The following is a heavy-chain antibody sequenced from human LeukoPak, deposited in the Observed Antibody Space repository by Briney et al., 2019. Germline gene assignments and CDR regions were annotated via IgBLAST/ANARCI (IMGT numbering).Heavy chain of an antibody. J-gene: IGHJ5*02. CDR2: ISSSSSYI. V-gene: IGHV3-21*01. Sequence: SGGSLRLSCAASGFTFSSYSMNWVRQAPGKGLEWVSSISSSSSYIYYADSVKGRFTISRDNAKNSLYLQMNSLRAEDTAVYYCARERDHRYCSGGSCSGDPGWFDPWGQGTLVTVSS. CDR3: ARERDHRYCSGGSCSGDPGWFDP. CDR1: GFTFSSYS. D-gene: IGHD2-15*01.